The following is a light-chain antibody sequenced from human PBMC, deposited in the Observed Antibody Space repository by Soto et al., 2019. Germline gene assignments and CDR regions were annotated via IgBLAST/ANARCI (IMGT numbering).Light chain of an antibody. CDR2: DVS. CDR1: SSDVGGYNY. CDR3: SSYTTSNTRQIV. V-gene: IGLV2-14*01. Sequence: QSVLTQPASVSGSPGQSITISCTGTSSDVGGYNYVSWYQQHPGKAPKFIIYDVSNRPSGVSNRFSGSKSGNTASLTISGLQAEDEADYYCSSYTTSNTRQIVFGTGTK. J-gene: IGLJ1*01.